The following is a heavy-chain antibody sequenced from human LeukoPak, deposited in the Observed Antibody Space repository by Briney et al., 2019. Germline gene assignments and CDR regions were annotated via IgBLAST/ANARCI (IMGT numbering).Heavy chain of an antibody. D-gene: IGHD3-22*01. J-gene: IGHJ5*02. V-gene: IGHV4-34*01. CDR1: GGSFSGYY. CDR3: ASSPRITMIVA. Sequence: PSETLSLTCAVYGGSFSGYYWSWIRQPPGKGLEWIGEINHSVSTNYNPSLKSRVTISVDTSKNQFSLKLSSVTAADTAVYYCASSPRITMIVAWGQGTLVTVSS. CDR2: INHSVST.